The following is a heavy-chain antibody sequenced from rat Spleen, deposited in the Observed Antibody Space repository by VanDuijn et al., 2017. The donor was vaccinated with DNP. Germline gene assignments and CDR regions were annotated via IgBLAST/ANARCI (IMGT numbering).Heavy chain of an antibody. CDR2: IGSDGYAP. CDR1: GFTFSDYY. CDR3: ARDEGSYYYAMDA. V-gene: IGHV5-22*01. D-gene: IGHD1-11*01. Sequence: EVQLVESGGGLVQPGRSLKLSCAASGFTFSDYYMAWVRQAPTRGLEWVAYIGSDGYAPYYGVSVKGRFTISRDNAKSTLYLQMNSLRSEDTATYYCARDEGSYYYAMDAWGQGTSVTVSS. J-gene: IGHJ4*01.